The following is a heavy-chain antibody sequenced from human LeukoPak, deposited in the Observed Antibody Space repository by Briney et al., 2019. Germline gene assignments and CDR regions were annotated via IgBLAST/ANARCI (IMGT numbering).Heavy chain of an antibody. CDR1: GFTFNSYA. Sequence: GGSLRLSCAASGFTFNSYAMQWVRQAPGEGLEYVSGISSDGDATYYANSVKERFIISRDNSRNMLYLQMGSLRAEDMAVYYCARADCSSSSCYTVAYWGRGTLVTVSS. V-gene: IGHV3-64*01. CDR2: ISSDGDAT. CDR3: ARADCSSSSCYTVAY. J-gene: IGHJ4*02. D-gene: IGHD2-2*02.